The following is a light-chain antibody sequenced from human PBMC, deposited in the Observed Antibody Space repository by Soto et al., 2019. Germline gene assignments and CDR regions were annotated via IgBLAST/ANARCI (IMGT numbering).Light chain of an antibody. CDR1: QSGSSSY. CDR2: AAS. Sequence: TQARFSLSASVGDRLTLTXXASQSGSSSYLAWYQQKPGQAPRLLIYAASSRATGIPYRFSGSGSGTDFTLTISRLEPEDFAVYYCQQYVRSPWTFGQGTKVDIK. CDR3: QQYVRSPWT. J-gene: IGKJ1*01. V-gene: IGKV3-20*01.